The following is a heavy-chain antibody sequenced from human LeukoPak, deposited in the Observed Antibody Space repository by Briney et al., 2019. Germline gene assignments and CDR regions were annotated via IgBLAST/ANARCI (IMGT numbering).Heavy chain of an antibody. J-gene: IGHJ3*02. Sequence: GGSLRLSCAASGFTFSSYAMSWVRQAPGRGLEWVSAISGSGGSTYYADSVKGRFTISRDNSKNTLYLQMNSLRAEDTAVYYCARDKTGYDAFDIWGQGTMVTVSS. D-gene: IGHD7-27*01. V-gene: IGHV3-23*01. CDR2: ISGSGGST. CDR1: GFTFSSYA. CDR3: ARDKTGYDAFDI.